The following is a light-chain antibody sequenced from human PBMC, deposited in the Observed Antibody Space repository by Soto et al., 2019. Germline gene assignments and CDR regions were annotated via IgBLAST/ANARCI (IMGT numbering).Light chain of an antibody. Sequence: EMVMTHSPDSLALSLGERTTTKXKSSQRVVNSAENKNDLDWYQQKPAQPPKVPIDWTSTREYGGPDRFSGSGSVTDFTPTISSRQAEDVAVYYCQQYYSNPRTVGQGTKVEIK. CDR1: QRVVNSAENKND. CDR2: WTS. CDR3: QQYYSNPRT. V-gene: IGKV4-1*01. J-gene: IGKJ1*01.